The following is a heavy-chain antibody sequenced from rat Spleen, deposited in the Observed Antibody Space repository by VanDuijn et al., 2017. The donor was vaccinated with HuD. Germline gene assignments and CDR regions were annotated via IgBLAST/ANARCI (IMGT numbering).Heavy chain of an antibody. Sequence: EVQLVESGGGLVQPGNSLKLSCAASGFTFSDYAMAWVRQSPKKGLEWVATIIYDGSKTYYRDSVKGRFTISRDNARSTLNLHMDSLRSEDTVIYYCTRRGYLSDWYFDFWGPGTMVTVSS. CDR3: TRRGYLSDWYFDF. J-gene: IGHJ1*01. CDR1: GFTFSDYA. V-gene: IGHV5-17*01. CDR2: IIYDGSKT. D-gene: IGHD4-4*01.